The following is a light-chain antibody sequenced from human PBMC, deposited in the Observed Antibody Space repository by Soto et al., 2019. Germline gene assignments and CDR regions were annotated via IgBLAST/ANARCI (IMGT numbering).Light chain of an antibody. CDR2: EDS. Sequence: SVLTQPASVSGSPGQSITLSCTGTSSDVGSYNSVSWYQQHPGKAPKLMIYEDSKRPSGVSNRFSGSKSGNTASLTISGLQAEDEADYYCCSYAGSSSFYVFGSGTKVTVL. CDR1: SSDVGSYNS. V-gene: IGLV2-23*01. J-gene: IGLJ1*01. CDR3: CSYAGSSSFYV.